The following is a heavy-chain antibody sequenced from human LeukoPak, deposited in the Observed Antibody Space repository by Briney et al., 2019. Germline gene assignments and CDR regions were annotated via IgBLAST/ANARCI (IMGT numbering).Heavy chain of an antibody. V-gene: IGHV5-51*01. CDR2: IYPGDSDT. Sequence: GESLQISCKGSGYIFTSYWIGWVRQMPGKGLEWVAIIYPGDSDTRYSPSFRGQVTISADKSISTAYLQWYSLEASDTASYYCALCCDSSSSCDRCFNFWGQGTLVTVSS. CDR3: ALCCDSSSSCDRCFNF. J-gene: IGHJ4*02. D-gene: IGHD2-2*01. CDR1: GYIFTSYW.